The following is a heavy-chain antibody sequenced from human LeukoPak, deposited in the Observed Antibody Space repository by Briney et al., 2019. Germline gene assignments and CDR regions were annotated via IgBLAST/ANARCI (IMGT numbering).Heavy chain of an antibody. Sequence: SQTLSLTCTVSGGSISSGSYYWSWIRQPAGKGLEWIGRIYTSGSTNYNPSLKSRVTISVDTSKNQFSLKLSSVTAADTAVYYCARARTYYYDSSGYQLDYWGQGTLVTVSS. CDR1: GGSISSGSYY. CDR2: IYTSGST. V-gene: IGHV4-61*02. J-gene: IGHJ4*02. D-gene: IGHD3-22*01. CDR3: ARARTYYYDSSGYQLDY.